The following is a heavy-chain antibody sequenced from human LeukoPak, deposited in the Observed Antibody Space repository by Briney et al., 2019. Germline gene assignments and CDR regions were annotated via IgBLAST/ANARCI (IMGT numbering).Heavy chain of an antibody. D-gene: IGHD5-24*01. CDR2: ITSSSTYI. CDR1: GFTFSSYN. J-gene: IGHJ6*03. V-gene: IGHV3-21*01. Sequence: SGGSLRLSCAASGFTFSSYNMNWVRQAPGKGLEWVSSITSSSTYIYYADSVKGRFTISRDNAKNSLYLQMNSLRAEDTAVYYCARETEMATIITGYYMDVWGKGTTVTISS. CDR3: ARETEMATIITGYYMDV.